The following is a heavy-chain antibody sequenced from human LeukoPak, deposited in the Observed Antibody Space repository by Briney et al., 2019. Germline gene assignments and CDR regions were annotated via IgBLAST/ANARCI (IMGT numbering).Heavy chain of an antibody. CDR2: IYYSGSP. CDR3: ARVSVGSGWTIDY. V-gene: IGHV4-59*13. CDR1: GGSISSDY. J-gene: IGHJ4*02. Sequence: SETLSLTCTVSGGSISSDYWIWIRQPPGKALEWIGYIYYSGSPNYIPSLKSRVSIAIDPSKSHFSLKFNSVNAADTAMYFCARVSVGSGWTIDYWGQGTLVTVSS. D-gene: IGHD6-19*01.